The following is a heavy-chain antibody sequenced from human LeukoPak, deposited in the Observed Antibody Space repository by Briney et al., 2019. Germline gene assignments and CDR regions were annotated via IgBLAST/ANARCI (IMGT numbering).Heavy chain of an antibody. D-gene: IGHD5-24*01. CDR1: GGSFSGYY. J-gene: IGHJ4*02. CDR3: SGGYNFGVPIDY. V-gene: IGHV4-34*01. Sequence: SETLSLTCAVYGGSFSGYYWSWIRQPPGKGLEWIGEINHSGSTNYNPSLKSRVTISVDTSKNQSSLKLSSVTAADTAVYYCSGGYNFGVPIDYWGQGTLVTVSS. CDR2: INHSGST.